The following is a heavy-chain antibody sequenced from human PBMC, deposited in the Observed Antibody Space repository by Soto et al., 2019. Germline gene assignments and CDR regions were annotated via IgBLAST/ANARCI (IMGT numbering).Heavy chain of an antibody. CDR3: AIGVATITTGSWS. V-gene: IGHV3-74*01. J-gene: IGHJ4*02. D-gene: IGHD4-4*01. Sequence: EVQLVESGGALVQPGGSLRLSCAASGFTFSSSLMHWVRQAPGKGLVWVSRISGDGTTIYYADSVKGRFTISRDNAKNTLSLQMNSLRAEDTAVYYCAIGVATITTGSWSWGQGSLVTVSS. CDR1: GFTFSSSL. CDR2: ISGDGTTI.